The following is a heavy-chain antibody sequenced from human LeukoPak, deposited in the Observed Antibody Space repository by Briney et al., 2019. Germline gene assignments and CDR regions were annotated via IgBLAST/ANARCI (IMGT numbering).Heavy chain of an antibody. CDR2: INPNSGGT. Sequence: ASVTVSCKPSRYTFTGYYMHWVRQPPGQGLEWMGWINPNSGGTNYAQKFQGRVTMTRDTSISTAYMELSRLRSDDTAVYYCARGITIFGVVSLSWFDPWAREPWSPSPQ. V-gene: IGHV1-2*02. CDR3: ARGITIFGVVSLSWFDP. D-gene: IGHD3-3*01. CDR1: RYTFTGYY. J-gene: IGHJ5*02.